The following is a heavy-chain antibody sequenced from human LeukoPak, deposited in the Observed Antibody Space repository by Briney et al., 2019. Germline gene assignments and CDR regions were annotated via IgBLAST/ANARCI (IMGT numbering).Heavy chain of an antibody. CDR3: ASTPLSDLDI. V-gene: IGHV4-59*01. CDR1: GVAITDYY. Sequence: PSETLALTCSVTGVAITDYYWSWCRQPAGKGLEWIGYIYYKGYTNYSPSLKSRVTISMDTSKGQFSLKLRSVTAADTAVYYCASTPLSDLDIWGQGTMVIVSS. CDR2: IYYKGYT. J-gene: IGHJ3*02.